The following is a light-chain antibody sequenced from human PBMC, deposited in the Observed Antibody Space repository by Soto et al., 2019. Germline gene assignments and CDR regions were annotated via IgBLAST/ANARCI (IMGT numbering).Light chain of an antibody. CDR1: RSNIGNNY. V-gene: IGLV1-51*01. CDR3: EAWDSSLSAGV. J-gene: IGLJ3*02. Sequence: QSVLTQPPSVSAAPGQKVTVSCSGSRSNIGNNYVSWYQHLPGTAPKLIIYDNDKRPSGIPDRFSASKSGTSATLGITGLQTGDEADYYCEAWDSSLSAGVFGGGTKLTVL. CDR2: DND.